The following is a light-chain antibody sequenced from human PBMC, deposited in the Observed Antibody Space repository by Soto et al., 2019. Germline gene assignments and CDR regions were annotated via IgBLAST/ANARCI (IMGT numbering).Light chain of an antibody. J-gene: IGKJ4*02. CDR3: QQFNNSLLT. CDR2: GAS. CDR1: RIDSTT. V-gene: IGKV3D-15*01. Sequence: TLSLAPGSGSPRSRATSYCISRRIDSTTLAWYQQKPGQAPRLLIYGASTRATGIPARFSGSGSGTDFTLTISSLEPEDFAVYYCQQFNNSLLTFGGGTKVDIK.